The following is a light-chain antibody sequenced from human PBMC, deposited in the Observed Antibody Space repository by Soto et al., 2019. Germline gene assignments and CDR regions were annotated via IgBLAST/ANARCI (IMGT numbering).Light chain of an antibody. CDR2: EVT. CDR1: SSDIGGYKY. J-gene: IGLJ7*01. Sequence: QSALTQPASVSGSPGQSITISCTGTSSDIGGYKYVSWYQQHPGKAPKLIIYEVTNRPSGVSDRFSGSKSGNMASLTISGLQAEDEADYYCSSYTIYSTLLLFGGGTQLTVL. V-gene: IGLV2-14*01. CDR3: SSYTIYSTLLL.